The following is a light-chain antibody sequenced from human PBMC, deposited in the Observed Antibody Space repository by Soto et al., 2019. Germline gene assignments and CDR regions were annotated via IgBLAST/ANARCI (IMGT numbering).Light chain of an antibody. Sequence: DIPMTQSPSSLTSSVGDRVTIACRASQNINSYLHRYQQKSGKAPNLLSGVPSRFRGSGSGTNFTLTLSCLQPEDFATYVCQQSYIRPRTFGQGTKVDIK. CDR1: QNINSY. J-gene: IGKJ1*01. CDR3: QQSYIRPRT. V-gene: IGKV1-39*01.